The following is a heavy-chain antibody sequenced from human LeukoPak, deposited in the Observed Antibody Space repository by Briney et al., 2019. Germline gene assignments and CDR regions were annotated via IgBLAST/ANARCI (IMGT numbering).Heavy chain of an antibody. J-gene: IGHJ4*01. D-gene: IGHD3-16*01. CDR1: GFTFSDYY. CDR2: ISSSGSTI. V-gene: IGHV3-11*01. CDR3: ASGRLEEKGPYYFDY. Sequence: GGSLRLSCAASGFTFSDYYMSRIRQAPGKGLEWVSYISSSGSTIYYADSVKGRFTISRDNAKNSLYLQMNSLRAEDTAVYYCASGRLEEKGPYYFDYWGQGTLVTVSS.